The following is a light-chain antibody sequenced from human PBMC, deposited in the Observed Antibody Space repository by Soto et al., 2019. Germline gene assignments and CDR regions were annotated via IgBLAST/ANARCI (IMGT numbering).Light chain of an antibody. CDR1: QDIRSD. CDR2: AAS. CDR3: LQHNTFPWT. Sequence: DIQMTQSPSSLSASVGDRVTITCRASQDIRSDLAWYQQKPGKAPRRLVFAASSLQTGVPSRFSGDGYATDFTLIISSLQSEDFATYYSLQHNTFPWTFGQGTRLEI. V-gene: IGKV1-17*01. J-gene: IGKJ1*01.